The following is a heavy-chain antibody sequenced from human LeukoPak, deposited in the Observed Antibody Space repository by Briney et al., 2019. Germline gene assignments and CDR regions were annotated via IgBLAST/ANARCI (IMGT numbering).Heavy chain of an antibody. CDR1: GFTFSRYI. Sequence: GGSLRLSCAASGFTFSRYIMNWVRQAPGKGLEWVSSISSSGNIIYYADSVRGRFTISRDNAKNSLYLQMNSLRAEDTAVYYCARSEGKGVVDYWGQGTLVTVSS. D-gene: IGHD1-14*01. CDR2: ISSSGNII. V-gene: IGHV3-21*01. CDR3: ARSEGKGVVDY. J-gene: IGHJ4*02.